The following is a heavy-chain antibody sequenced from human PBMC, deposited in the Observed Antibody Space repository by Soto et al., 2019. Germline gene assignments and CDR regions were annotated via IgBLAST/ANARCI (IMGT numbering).Heavy chain of an antibody. J-gene: IGHJ4*02. D-gene: IGHD3-10*01. CDR3: AKTSLWFGELCPYYFDY. CDR2: ISGSGGST. V-gene: IGHV3-23*01. Sequence: EVQLLESGGGLVQPGGSLRLSCAASGFTFSSSAMNWVRQAPGEGLEWVSAISGSGGSTYYADSVKGRFTISRDNSKNTLYLQMNSLRAEDSAVYYCAKTSLWFGELCPYYFDYWGQGTLVTVSS. CDR1: GFTFSSSA.